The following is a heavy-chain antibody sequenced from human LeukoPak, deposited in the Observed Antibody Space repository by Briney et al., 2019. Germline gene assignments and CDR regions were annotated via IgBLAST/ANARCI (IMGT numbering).Heavy chain of an antibody. Sequence: EASETLSLTCTVSGGSISSYYWSWIRQPPGKGLEWIGYIYYSGSTNYNPSLKSRVSISVDTSKNQFSLKLSSVTAADTAVYYCAGALGGDLWSGYYNNWFDPWGQGTLVTVSS. V-gene: IGHV4-59*01. J-gene: IGHJ5*02. CDR3: AGALGGDLWSGYYNNWFDP. CDR2: IYYSGST. CDR1: GGSISSYY. D-gene: IGHD3-3*01.